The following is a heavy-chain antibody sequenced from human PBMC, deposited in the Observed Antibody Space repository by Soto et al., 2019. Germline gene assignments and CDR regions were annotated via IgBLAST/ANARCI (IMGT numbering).Heavy chain of an antibody. Sequence: EVQLVESGGGLVQPGGSLRLSCAASGFSFSKYWMHWVRQAPGKGLEWVSHIPSDGITTTYADAVKGRFTVSRDNAKNKVYLLMNSLRAEDTAVYYCAKLGGFDYWGQGTLVTVST. J-gene: IGHJ4*02. CDR3: AKLGGFDY. CDR1: GFSFSKYW. D-gene: IGHD3-16*01. V-gene: IGHV3-74*01. CDR2: IPSDGITT.